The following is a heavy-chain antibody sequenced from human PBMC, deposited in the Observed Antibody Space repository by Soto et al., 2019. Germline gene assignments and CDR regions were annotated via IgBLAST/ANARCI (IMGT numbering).Heavy chain of an antibody. CDR2: ISAYNGKR. CDR3: ARGRIVASIHDAFEI. Sequence: QGQLLQSGDEVKKPGASVRVSCRASGYDFTSYGISWVIQAPGQGLEWVSWISAYNGKRDTAQKFQGRVTMTLDTSTDTAHMELGDLTSADTAVYYCARGRIVASIHDAFEIWGQGTMVAVSS. D-gene: IGHD2-21*01. J-gene: IGHJ3*02. V-gene: IGHV1-18*01. CDR1: GYDFTSYG.